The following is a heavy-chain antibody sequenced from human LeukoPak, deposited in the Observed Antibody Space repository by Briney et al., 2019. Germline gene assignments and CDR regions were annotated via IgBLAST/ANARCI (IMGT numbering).Heavy chain of an antibody. CDR1: GFTLSSYS. CDR3: ARVGDPAAQFDY. Sequence: PGGSPRLSCAASGFTLSSYSMNWVRQAPGKGLEWVSSISSSSSYIYYADSVKGRFTISRDNAKNSLYLQMNSLRAEDTAVYYCARVGDPAAQFDYWGQGTLVTVSS. CDR2: ISSSSSYI. V-gene: IGHV3-21*01. D-gene: IGHD6-13*01. J-gene: IGHJ4*02.